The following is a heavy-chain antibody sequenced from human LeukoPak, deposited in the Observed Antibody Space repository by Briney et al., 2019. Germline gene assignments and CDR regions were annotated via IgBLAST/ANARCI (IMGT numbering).Heavy chain of an antibody. CDR3: VRGYSFGPYGMDV. V-gene: IGHV3-64D*09. CDR2: ISDSGGST. Sequence: GGSLRLSCAASGFTFSSYAMHWVRQAPGKGLEYVSAISDSGGSTYYADSVKGRFTISRDNSMNTLYLQMSSLRAEDTAVYFCVRGYSFGPYGMDVWGQGTTVTVSS. CDR1: GFTFSSYA. J-gene: IGHJ6*02. D-gene: IGHD2-15*01.